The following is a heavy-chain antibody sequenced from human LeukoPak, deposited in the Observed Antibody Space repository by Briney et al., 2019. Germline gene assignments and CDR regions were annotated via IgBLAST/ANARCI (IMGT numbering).Heavy chain of an antibody. CDR1: GFTFSSYW. V-gene: IGHV3-74*01. D-gene: IGHD3-22*01. Sequence: GSLRLSCAASGFTFSSYWMHWVRQAPGKGLVWVSRIKSDGKTNYADSVKGRFTISRDNAKNTVSLQMNSLRAEDTGVYYCARAPSEIGGYYPEYFRHWGQGTLVTVSS. CDR2: IKSDGKT. J-gene: IGHJ1*01. CDR3: ARAPSEIGGYYPEYFRH.